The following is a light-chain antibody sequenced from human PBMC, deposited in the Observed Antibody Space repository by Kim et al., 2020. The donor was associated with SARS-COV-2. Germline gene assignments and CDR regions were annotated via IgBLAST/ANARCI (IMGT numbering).Light chain of an antibody. CDR3: CSYAGSYTYV. V-gene: IGLV2-11*01. Sequence: GQSVTISGTVIRSDLCGYNYVSWYQQHPGKAPKLMIYDVSKRPSGVPDRFSGSKSGNTASLTISGLQAEDEADYYCCSYAGSYTYVFGTGTKVTVL. CDR1: RSDLCGYNY. J-gene: IGLJ1*01. CDR2: DVS.